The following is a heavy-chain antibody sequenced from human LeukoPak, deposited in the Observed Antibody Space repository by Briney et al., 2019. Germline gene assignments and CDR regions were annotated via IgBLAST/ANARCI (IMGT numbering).Heavy chain of an antibody. CDR3: AKVAKYYYGPETYYFFEQ. Sequence: GGSLRLSCAASGFTFSSYAMNWVRQAPGKGLEWISYVSSSSSTIYYADSVKGRFTISRDYAKNSLYLQMNSLRVEDTAVYYCAKVAKYYYGPETYYFFEQWGQGTPVTASS. J-gene: IGHJ4*02. V-gene: IGHV3-48*04. D-gene: IGHD3-10*01. CDR1: GFTFSSYA. CDR2: VSSSSSTI.